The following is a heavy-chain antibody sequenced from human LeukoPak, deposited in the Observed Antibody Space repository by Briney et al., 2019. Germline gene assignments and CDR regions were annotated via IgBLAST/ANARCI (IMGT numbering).Heavy chain of an antibody. Sequence: GGSLRLSCAASGFTFSSYAMSWVRQAPGKGLEWVSTFSGSGGSTYYADSVKGRFTISRDNAKNTLYLQMNSLRAEDTAVYYCARSGAGYSSGWYFDYWGQGTLVTVSS. CDR3: ARSGAGYSSGWYFDY. CDR1: GFTFSSYA. V-gene: IGHV3-23*01. J-gene: IGHJ4*02. D-gene: IGHD6-19*01. CDR2: FSGSGGST.